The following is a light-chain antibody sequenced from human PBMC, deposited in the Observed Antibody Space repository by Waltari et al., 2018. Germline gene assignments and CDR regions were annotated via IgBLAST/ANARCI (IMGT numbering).Light chain of an antibody. Sequence: DIQMTQSPSTLSASVGDRVTITCRANQTIDNYLAWYQKKPGEAPKVMIYDASTLETGVPSRFSGSGFGTDFSLTISSLQPDDFATYWCQQYNIYSPQAFGQGTKVEVK. CDR1: QTIDNY. V-gene: IGKV1-5*01. J-gene: IGKJ1*01. CDR3: QQYNIYSPQA. CDR2: DAS.